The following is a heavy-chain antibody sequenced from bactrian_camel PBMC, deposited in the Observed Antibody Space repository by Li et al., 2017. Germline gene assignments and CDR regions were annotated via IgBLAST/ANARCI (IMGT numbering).Heavy chain of an antibody. CDR3: AAGGYDYCDASWFDNVRDFGW. J-gene: IGHJ6*01. V-gene: IGHV3S1*01. D-gene: IGHD3*01. CDR1: GVIYSSNC. Sequence: QLVESGGGSVQSGGSLRLSCAGPGVIYSSNCMGWFRQAPGKEREEVAAIYTGGGSTYYADSVKGRFTISRDNAKKVLYLQMTSLKPEDTAKYYCAAGGYDYCDASWFDNVRDFGWFGQGTQVTVS. CDR2: IYTGGGST.